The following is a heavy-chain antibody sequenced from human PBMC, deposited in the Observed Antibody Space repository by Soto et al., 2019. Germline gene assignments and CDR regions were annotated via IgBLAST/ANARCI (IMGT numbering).Heavy chain of an antibody. J-gene: IGHJ6*02. CDR3: ARDVVVVVAATLYYYGMDV. Sequence: SETLSLTCTVSGGSISSGDYYWSWIRQPPGKCPEWIGYIYYSGSTYYNPSLKSRVTISVDTSKNQFSLKLSSVTAADTAVYYCARDVVVVVAATLYYYGMDVWGQGTTVTVSS. V-gene: IGHV4-30-4*01. D-gene: IGHD2-15*01. CDR2: IYYSGST. CDR1: GGSISSGDYY.